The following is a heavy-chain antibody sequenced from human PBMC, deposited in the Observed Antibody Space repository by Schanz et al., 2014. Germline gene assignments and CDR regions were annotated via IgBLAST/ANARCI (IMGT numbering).Heavy chain of an antibody. D-gene: IGHD2-8*02. Sequence: PGGSLRLSCAASGFSFSDHAMDWVRQAAGKGLEWVSGFDAHDGRAYYADSAKGRFTISRDNSKSTLYVEMNSLRVEDTAVYYCAKTLFPGGTQTFGNWGRGTLVTVSS. V-gene: IGHV3-23*01. CDR3: AKTLFPGGTQTFGN. CDR1: GFSFSDHA. CDR2: FDAHDGRA. J-gene: IGHJ4*02.